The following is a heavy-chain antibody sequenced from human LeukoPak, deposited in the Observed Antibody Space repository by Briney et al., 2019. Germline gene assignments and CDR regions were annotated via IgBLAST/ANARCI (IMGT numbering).Heavy chain of an antibody. Sequence: ASVKVSCKVSGSTLTELSMHWVRQAPGQGLEWMGWMNPNSGNTGYAQKFQGRVTMTRNTSISTAYMELSSLRSEDTAVYYCARGRYSYGYMGWFDPWGQGTLVTVSS. CDR2: MNPNSGNT. CDR3: ARGRYSYGYMGWFDP. CDR1: GSTLTELS. D-gene: IGHD5-18*01. J-gene: IGHJ5*02. V-gene: IGHV1-8*01.